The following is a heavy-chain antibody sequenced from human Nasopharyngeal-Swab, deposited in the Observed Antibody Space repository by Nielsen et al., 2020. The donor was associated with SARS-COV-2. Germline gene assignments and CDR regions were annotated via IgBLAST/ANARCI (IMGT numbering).Heavy chain of an antibody. D-gene: IGHD1-26*01. CDR1: GDSISNYY. J-gene: IGHJ4*02. Sequence: SETLSLTCTVSGDSISNYYWSWIRQPPGKGLEWIGYFSYTGITNYNPSLKSRVTISVDMSKNQFSLKLSSVAAADTAVYYCAREVVGGLVDSWGQGTLVTVSS. V-gene: IGHV4-59*12. CDR2: FSYTGIT. CDR3: AREVVGGLVDS.